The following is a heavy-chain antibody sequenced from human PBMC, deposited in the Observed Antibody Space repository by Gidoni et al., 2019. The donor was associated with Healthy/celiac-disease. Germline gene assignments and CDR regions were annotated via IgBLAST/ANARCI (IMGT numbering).Heavy chain of an antibody. V-gene: IGHV1-69*01. CDR2: IIPIFGTA. Sequence: QVQLVQSGAEVKQPGSSVQVSCKASGGTFSSYAISWVRQAPGQGLEWMGGIIPIFGTANYAQKFQGRVTITADESTSTAYMELSSLRSEDTAVYYCARVYVVVPAAIQDWFDPWGQGTLVTVSS. CDR3: ARVYVVVPAAIQDWFDP. D-gene: IGHD2-2*02. CDR1: GGTFSSYA. J-gene: IGHJ5*02.